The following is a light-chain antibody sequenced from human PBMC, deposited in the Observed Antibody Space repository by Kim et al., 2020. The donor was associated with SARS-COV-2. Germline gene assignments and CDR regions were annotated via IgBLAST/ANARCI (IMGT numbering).Light chain of an antibody. Sequence: VSPGQTASITCSGDKLGDKYACWYQQKPGQSPVLVIYQDSKRPSGIHERFSGSNSGNTATLTISGTQAMDEADYYCQAWDSSTWVFGGGTQLTVL. CDR2: QDS. CDR3: QAWDSSTWV. V-gene: IGLV3-1*01. CDR1: KLGDKY. J-gene: IGLJ3*02.